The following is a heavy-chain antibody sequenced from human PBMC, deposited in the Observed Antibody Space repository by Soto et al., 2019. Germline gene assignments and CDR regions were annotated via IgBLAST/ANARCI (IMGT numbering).Heavy chain of an antibody. D-gene: IGHD5-12*01. CDR3: ATAQLDIVATILAYNWFDP. CDR2: FDPEDGET. J-gene: IGHJ5*02. V-gene: IGHV1-24*01. Sequence: ASVKVSCKVSGYTLTELSMHWVRQAPGKGLEWMGGFDPEDGETIYAQKFQGRVNMTEDTSTDTAYMELSSLRSEDTAVYYCATAQLDIVATILAYNWFDPWGQGTLVTVSS. CDR1: GYTLTELS.